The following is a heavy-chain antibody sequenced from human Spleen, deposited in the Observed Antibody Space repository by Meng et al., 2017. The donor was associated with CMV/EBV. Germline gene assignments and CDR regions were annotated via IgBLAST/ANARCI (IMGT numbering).Heavy chain of an antibody. D-gene: IGHD3-22*01. CDR3: VRDDSSGHYYFDH. Sequence: GSLKISCAASGFTFSGYWMSWVRQAPGKGLERVANIDQDGTEKYYVDSVKGRFTISRDNAKNSLDLQMNSLRAEDTAVYYCVRDDSSGHYYFDHWGRGTLVTVSS. CDR2: IDQDGTEK. CDR1: GFTFSGYW. J-gene: IGHJ4*02. V-gene: IGHV3-7*01.